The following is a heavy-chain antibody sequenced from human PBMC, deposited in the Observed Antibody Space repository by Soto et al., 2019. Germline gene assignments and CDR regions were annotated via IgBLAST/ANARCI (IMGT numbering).Heavy chain of an antibody. CDR1: GYTLTELS. Sequence: QVQLVQSGAEVKKPGASVKVSCKVSGYTLTELSMHWVRQAPGKGLEWMGGFDPEDGETIYAQKCQGRVTMTEDTSTDTAYMELSSLRSEDTAVYYCATAGYSSSWYRRDYFDYWGQGTLVTVSS. CDR3: ATAGYSSSWYRRDYFDY. D-gene: IGHD6-13*01. V-gene: IGHV1-24*01. J-gene: IGHJ4*02. CDR2: FDPEDGET.